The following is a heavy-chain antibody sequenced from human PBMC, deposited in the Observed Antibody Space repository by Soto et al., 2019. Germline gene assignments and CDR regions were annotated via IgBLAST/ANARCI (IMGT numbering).Heavy chain of an antibody. J-gene: IGHJ4*02. CDR2: INSDGSST. D-gene: IGHD2-15*01. Sequence: EVQLVESGGGLVQPGGSLRLSCAASGFTFSSYWMHWVRQAPGNGLVWVSRINSDGSSTSYADSVKGRFTISRDNAKNTVYLQMSSLRAEDTAVYYCARTSLVVPAATREYYWGQGTLVTVSS. V-gene: IGHV3-74*01. CDR1: GFTFSSYW. CDR3: ARTSLVVPAATREYY.